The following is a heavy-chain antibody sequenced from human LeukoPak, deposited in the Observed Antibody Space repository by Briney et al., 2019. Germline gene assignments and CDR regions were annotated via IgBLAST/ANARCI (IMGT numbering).Heavy chain of an antibody. V-gene: IGHV1-8*03. D-gene: IGHD6-19*01. Sequence: ASVKVSCKASGYTFTSYDINWVRQATGQGLEWMGWMNPNSGNTGYAQKFQGRITFTRNTSISTAYMELSSLRSEDTAVYFCARVGYDGSGWYPNLDYWGQGTLVTVPS. CDR2: MNPNSGNT. CDR1: GYTFTSYD. CDR3: ARVGYDGSGWYPNLDY. J-gene: IGHJ4*02.